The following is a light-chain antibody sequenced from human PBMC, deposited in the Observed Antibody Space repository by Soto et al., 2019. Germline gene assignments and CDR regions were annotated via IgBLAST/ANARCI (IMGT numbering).Light chain of an antibody. CDR2: EVT. Sequence: QSALTQPASVSGSPGQSITISCTGTSSDVGGYKYVSWYQQHPGKAPNLLIYEVTNRPSGVSNRFSGSKSGNTASLTISGLQAEDEADYYCSSYASTSSLLFGGGTKVTVL. CDR1: SSDVGGYKY. J-gene: IGLJ3*02. V-gene: IGLV2-14*01. CDR3: SSYASTSSLL.